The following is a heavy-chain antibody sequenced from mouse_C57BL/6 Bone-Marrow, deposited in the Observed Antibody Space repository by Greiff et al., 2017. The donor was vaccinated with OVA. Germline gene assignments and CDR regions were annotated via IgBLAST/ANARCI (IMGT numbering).Heavy chain of an antibody. CDR3: TRSIYYCSSYRYWYFDV. CDR2: SDPETGGT. V-gene: IGHV1-15*01. Sequence: VQLQQSGAELVRPGASVTLSCKASGYTFTDYEMHWVKQRPVHGLEWIGGSDPETGGTAYNQKFKGKAILTADKSSSTAYIELRSLTSEDYAVYFCTRSIYYCSSYRYWYFDVCGTGTTVTVSS. J-gene: IGHJ1*03. D-gene: IGHD1-1*01. CDR1: GYTFTDYE.